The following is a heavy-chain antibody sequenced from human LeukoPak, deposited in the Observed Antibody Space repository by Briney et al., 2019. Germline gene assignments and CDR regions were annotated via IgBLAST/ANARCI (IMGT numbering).Heavy chain of an antibody. Sequence: SETLSLTCAVSGGSISSGGYSWSWIRQPPGKGLEWIGYIYHSGSTYYNPSLKSRVTISVDRSKNQFSLKLSSVTAADTAVYYCAREIAAAVGNAFDIWGQGTMVTVSS. CDR3: AREIAAAVGNAFDI. J-gene: IGHJ3*02. D-gene: IGHD6-13*01. V-gene: IGHV4-30-2*01. CDR1: GGSISSGGYS. CDR2: IYHSGST.